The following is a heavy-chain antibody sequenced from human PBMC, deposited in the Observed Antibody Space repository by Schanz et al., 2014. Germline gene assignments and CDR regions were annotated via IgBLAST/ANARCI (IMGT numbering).Heavy chain of an antibody. Sequence: EVQLLESGGGLVQPGGSLRLSCAASGFTFSSYAMSWVRQAPGKGLEWVSSISSRSSHIYYADSVKGRFTVSRDNAKNSVYLQMNSLRADDTAVYYCAKGPYYYYYMDVWGNGTTVTVSS. CDR1: GFTFSSYA. V-gene: IGHV3-21*01. CDR2: ISSRSSHI. J-gene: IGHJ6*03. CDR3: AKGPYYYYYMDV.